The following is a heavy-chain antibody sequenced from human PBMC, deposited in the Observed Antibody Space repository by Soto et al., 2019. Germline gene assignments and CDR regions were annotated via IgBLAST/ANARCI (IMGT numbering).Heavy chain of an antibody. J-gene: IGHJ5*02. CDR3: AKFPSGYDSGWFDP. CDR2: ISGSGGST. D-gene: IGHD5-12*01. Sequence: GGSLRLSCAASGFTFSSYAMSWVRQAPGKGLEWVSAISGSGGSTYYADSVKGRFTISRDNPKNTLYLQMNSLRAEDTAVYYCAKFPSGYDSGWFDPWGQGTLVTVSS. V-gene: IGHV3-23*01. CDR1: GFTFSSYA.